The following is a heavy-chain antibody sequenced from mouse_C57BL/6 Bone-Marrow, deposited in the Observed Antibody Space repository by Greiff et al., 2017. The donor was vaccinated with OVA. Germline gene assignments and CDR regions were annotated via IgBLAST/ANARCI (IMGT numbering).Heavy chain of an antibody. CDR2: INPSSGYT. D-gene: IGHD2-3*01. J-gene: IGHJ3*01. CDR1: GYTFTSYW. Sequence: QVQLQQSGAELAKPGASVKLSCKASGYTFTSYWMHWVKQRPGQGLEWIGYINPSSGYTKYNQKFKDQATLTADKSSSTAYMQLSSLTYEDSAVYDCARSLGDGWRFLAYWGQGTLVTVSA. CDR3: ARSLGDGWRFLAY. V-gene: IGHV1-7*01.